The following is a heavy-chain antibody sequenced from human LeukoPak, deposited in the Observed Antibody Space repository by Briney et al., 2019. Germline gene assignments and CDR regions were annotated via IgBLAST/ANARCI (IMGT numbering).Heavy chain of an antibody. J-gene: IGHJ6*03. CDR1: GFTFSSYW. Sequence: GGSLRLSCAASGFTFSSYWLHWVRQAPGKGLVWVSHINSDGSSTNYADSVKGRFTISRDNSKNTLYLQMNSLRAEDTAVYYCAKDSDFWSGSPTGTDYMDVWGKGTTVTVSS. CDR2: INSDGSST. D-gene: IGHD3-3*01. CDR3: AKDSDFWSGSPTGTDYMDV. V-gene: IGHV3-74*01.